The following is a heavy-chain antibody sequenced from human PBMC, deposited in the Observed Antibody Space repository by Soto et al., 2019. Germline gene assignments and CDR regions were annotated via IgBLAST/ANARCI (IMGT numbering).Heavy chain of an antibody. CDR1: GGSISSNNW. CDR3: VSQGSGAVD. D-gene: IGHD2-15*01. Sequence: QEPLQESGPGLEKPSGTLSLTCAVSGGSISSNNWWSWVRQHPGQGLEWIGEIYHTGSTNYNQSLGGRVRLPVDKPTTQFSIKVTSVTDADTAAYSCVSQGSGAVDWGQGTLVTVSS. CDR2: IYHTGST. J-gene: IGHJ4*02. V-gene: IGHV4-4*02.